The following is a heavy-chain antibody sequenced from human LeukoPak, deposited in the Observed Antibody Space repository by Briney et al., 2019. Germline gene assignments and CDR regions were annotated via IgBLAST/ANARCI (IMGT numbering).Heavy chain of an antibody. D-gene: IGHD6-13*01. Sequence: GGSLRLSCAASGFTFSNYEINWVRQAPGRGLEWISYISGSGTSIYHANSVKGRFTISRDNAKNSVYLQMNSLRAEDTAVYYCARDPSSWYYYYMDVWGKGTTVTVSS. CDR1: GFTFSNYE. J-gene: IGHJ6*03. V-gene: IGHV3-48*03. CDR2: ISGSGTSI. CDR3: ARDPSSWYYYYMDV.